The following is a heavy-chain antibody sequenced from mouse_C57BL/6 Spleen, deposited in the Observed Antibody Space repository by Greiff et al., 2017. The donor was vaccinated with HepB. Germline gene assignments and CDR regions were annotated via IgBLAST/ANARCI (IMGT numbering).Heavy chain of an antibody. CDR3: ARSGGYYYGSSWYYFDY. CDR1: GYTFTSYW. CDR2: IDPSDSET. Sequence: QVQLQQPGAELVRPGSSVKLSCKASGYTFTSYWMHWVKQRPIQGLEWIGNIDPSDSETHYNQKFKDKATLTVDKSSSTAYMQLSSLTSEDSAVYYCARSGGYYYGSSWYYFDYWGQGTTLTVSS. J-gene: IGHJ2*01. D-gene: IGHD1-1*01. V-gene: IGHV1-52*01.